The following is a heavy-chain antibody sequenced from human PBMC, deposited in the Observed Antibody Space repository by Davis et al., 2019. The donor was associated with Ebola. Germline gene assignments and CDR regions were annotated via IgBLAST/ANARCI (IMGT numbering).Heavy chain of an antibody. D-gene: IGHD6-13*01. CDR2: ISYDGGYH. V-gene: IGHV3-30-3*01. J-gene: IGHJ4*02. CDR3: AREGTGAGTQSDIDY. Sequence: GESLKISCAASGFTFSSYAMHWVRQAPGKGLEWVAFISYDGGYHYYADSVKGRFTISRDNSKNTLYMQMNSLTVEDTAVNYCAREGTGAGTQSDIDYWGQGTLVTVSS. CDR1: GFTFSSYA.